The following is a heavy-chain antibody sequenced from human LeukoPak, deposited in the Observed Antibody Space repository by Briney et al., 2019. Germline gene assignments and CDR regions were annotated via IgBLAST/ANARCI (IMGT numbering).Heavy chain of an antibody. D-gene: IGHD3-10*01. Sequence: GGSLRLSCAASGSTFSSYAMSWVRQAPGKGLEWVSDISGSGRGTKYADSVKGRFTIARDNSKNTLYLQMNSLRAEDTAIYYCAKGDDRSNYALDYWGQGTLVTVSS. V-gene: IGHV3-23*01. CDR3: AKGDDRSNYALDY. CDR2: ISGSGRGT. J-gene: IGHJ4*02. CDR1: GSTFSSYA.